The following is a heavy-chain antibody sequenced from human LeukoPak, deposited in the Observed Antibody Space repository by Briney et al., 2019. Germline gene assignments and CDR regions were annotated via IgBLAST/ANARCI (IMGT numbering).Heavy chain of an antibody. V-gene: IGHV6-1*01. J-gene: IGHJ4*02. CDR2: TYYRSEWYH. CDR1: GDSVSSNSAT. CDR3: ARSTVSYFDY. Sequence: SQTLSLTCAISGDSVSSNSATWNWIRQSPSRGLERLEGTYYRSEWYHDYAVSVKSRITINPDTSKNQFSLHLNSVTPEDTAVYYCARSTVSYFDYWVQGTLVTVSS. D-gene: IGHD1-1*01.